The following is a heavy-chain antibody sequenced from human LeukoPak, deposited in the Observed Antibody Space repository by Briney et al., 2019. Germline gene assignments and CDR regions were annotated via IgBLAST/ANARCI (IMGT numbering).Heavy chain of an antibody. CDR3: AREPGIAASGSVSLVDY. J-gene: IGHJ4*02. D-gene: IGHD6-13*01. Sequence: GRSLRLSCAASGFTFSSYGMHWVRQAPGKGLEWVAVIWYDGSNKYYADSVKGRFTISRDNSKNTLYLQMNSLRAEDTAVYYCAREPGIAASGSVSLVDYWGQGTLVTVSS. CDR2: IWYDGSNK. V-gene: IGHV3-33*01. CDR1: GFTFSSYG.